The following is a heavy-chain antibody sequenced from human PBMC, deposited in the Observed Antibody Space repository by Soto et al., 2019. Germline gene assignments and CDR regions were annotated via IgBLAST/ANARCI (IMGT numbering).Heavy chain of an antibody. V-gene: IGHV1-46*01. J-gene: IGHJ3*02. CDR1: GYTFTSYY. CDR3: ARDGWGGSSPAYAFDI. D-gene: IGHD6-6*01. Sequence: GASVKVSCKASGYTFTSYYMHWVRQAPGQGLEWMGIINPSGGSTSYAQKFQGRVTMTRDTSTSTVYMELSSLRSEDTAVYYCARDGWGGSSPAYAFDIWGQGTMVTVS. CDR2: INPSGGST.